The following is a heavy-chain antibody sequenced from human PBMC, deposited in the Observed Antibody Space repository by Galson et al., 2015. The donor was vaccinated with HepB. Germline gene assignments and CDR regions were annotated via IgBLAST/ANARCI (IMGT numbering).Heavy chain of an antibody. D-gene: IGHD3-16*02. CDR2: IYYSGST. J-gene: IGHJ6*02. CDR3: ARDLPPIYDYVWGSYRTYYYYGMDV. V-gene: IGHV4-59*01. Sequence: SETLSLTCTVSGGSISSYYWSWIRQPPGKGLEWIGYIYYSGSTNYNPSLKSRVTISVDTSKNQFSLKLSSVTAADPAVYYCARDLPPIYDYVWGSYRTYYYYGMDVWGQGTTVTVSS. CDR1: GGSISSYY.